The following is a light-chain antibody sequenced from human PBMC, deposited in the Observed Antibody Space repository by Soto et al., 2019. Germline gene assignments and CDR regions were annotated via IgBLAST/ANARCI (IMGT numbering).Light chain of an antibody. CDR2: DAS. CDR3: QQRSNWPWT. J-gene: IGKJ1*01. V-gene: IGKV3-11*01. CDR1: QSVSSY. Sequence: EIVLTQSPSTLSLSPGERATLPCRASQSVSSYLAWYQQKPGQAPRLLIYDASNRATGIPARFSGSGSGTDFTLTISSLEPEDFAVYYCQQRSNWPWTSGQGTKVDIK.